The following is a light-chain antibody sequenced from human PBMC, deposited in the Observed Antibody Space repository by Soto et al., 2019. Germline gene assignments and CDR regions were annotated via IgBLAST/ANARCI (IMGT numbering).Light chain of an antibody. CDR2: GAS. J-gene: IGKJ2*01. CDR1: QSVNSNY. Sequence: ENVLTQSPGTLSLSPGERATLSCRASQSVNSNYLAWYQQKPGQAPRLLIYGASSKATGIPDRFSGSGSGTDFTLTISRLEPEDSVVYYCQPYGSSPRYIFGQGTKLEIK. V-gene: IGKV3-20*01. CDR3: QPYGSSPRYI.